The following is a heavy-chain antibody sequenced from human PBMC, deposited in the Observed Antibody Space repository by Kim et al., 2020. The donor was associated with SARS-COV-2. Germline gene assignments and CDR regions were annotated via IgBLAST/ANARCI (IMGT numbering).Heavy chain of an antibody. CDR2: ISNDGSRT. CDR3: ARGSSSTLIKVGHDH. CDR1: GFTFSSYG. V-gene: IGHV3-30-3*01. J-gene: IGHJ4*02. D-gene: IGHD3-22*01. Sequence: GGSLRLSCAASGFTFSSYGIHWVRQAPGKGLEWVAAISNDGSRTYYAGSVKGRFTISRDNSKNTVFLQMNSLKTEDTALYYCARGSSSTLIKVGHDHWGQGTLVTVSS.